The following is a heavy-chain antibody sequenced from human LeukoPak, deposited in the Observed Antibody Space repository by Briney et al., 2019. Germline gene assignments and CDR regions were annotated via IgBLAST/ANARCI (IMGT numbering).Heavy chain of an antibody. Sequence: ASVKVSCKASGYTFTSYAMHWVRQAPGQRLEWMGWIDAGNGNTKHSQKFQGRVTITRDTSASTAYMELSSLRSEDTAVYYCARAPGYYDPPDGAFDIWGQGTMVTVSS. CDR1: GYTFTSYA. CDR3: ARAPGYYDPPDGAFDI. D-gene: IGHD3-22*01. CDR2: IDAGNGNT. V-gene: IGHV1-3*01. J-gene: IGHJ3*02.